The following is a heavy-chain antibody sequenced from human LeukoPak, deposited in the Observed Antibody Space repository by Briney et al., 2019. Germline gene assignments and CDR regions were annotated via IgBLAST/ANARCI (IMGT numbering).Heavy chain of an antibody. CDR2: INHSGST. V-gene: IGHV4-34*01. Sequence: SETLSLTCTVSGGSISSYYWSWIRQPPGKGLEWIGEINHSGSTNYNPSLKSRVTISVDTSKNQFSLKLSSVTAADTAVYYCARGGYCSGGSCATDFFNYWGQGTLVTVSS. CDR1: GGSISSYY. CDR3: ARGGYCSGGSCATDFFNY. J-gene: IGHJ4*02. D-gene: IGHD2-15*01.